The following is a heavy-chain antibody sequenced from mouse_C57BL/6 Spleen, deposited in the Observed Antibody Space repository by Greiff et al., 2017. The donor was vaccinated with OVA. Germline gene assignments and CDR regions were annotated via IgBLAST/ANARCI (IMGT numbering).Heavy chain of an antibody. D-gene: IGHD4-1*01. CDR1: GFTFSSYG. CDR2: ISSGGSYT. J-gene: IGHJ2*01. CDR3: ARRDHWDYFDY. V-gene: IGHV5-6*01. Sequence: EVQGVESGGDLVKPGGSLKLSCAASGFTFSSYGMSWVRQTPDKRLEWVATISSGGSYTYYPDSVKGRFTISRDNAKNTLYLQMSSLKSEDTAMYYCARRDHWDYFDYWGQGTTLTVSS.